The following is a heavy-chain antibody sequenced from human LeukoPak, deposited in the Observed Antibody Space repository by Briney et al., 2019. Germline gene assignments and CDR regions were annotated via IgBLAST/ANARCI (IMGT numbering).Heavy chain of an antibody. CDR2: INPSGGST. J-gene: IGHJ6*02. CDR1: GYTFTSYG. V-gene: IGHV1-46*01. D-gene: IGHD2-2*01. CDR3: AREPVVVPVAFKVDGMDV. Sequence: ASVKVSCKASGYTFTSYGISWARQAPGQGLEWMGIINPSGGSTSYAQKFQGRVTMTRDTSTSTVYMELSSLRSEDTAVYYCAREPVVVPVAFKVDGMDVWGQGTTVTVSS.